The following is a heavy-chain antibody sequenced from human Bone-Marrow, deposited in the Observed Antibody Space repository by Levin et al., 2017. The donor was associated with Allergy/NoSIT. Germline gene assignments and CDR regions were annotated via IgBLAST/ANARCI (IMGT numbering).Heavy chain of an antibody. J-gene: IGHJ4*02. CDR3: STGQAAAPS. Sequence: LSLTCAASGFTFSNAWMSWVRQAPGKGLEWVGRVKSKSDGGTTDYAAPVKGRFTISRDDSKNTLYLQMNSLKTEDTALYYCSTGQAAAPSWGQGTLVTVSS. CDR2: VKSKSDGGTT. CDR1: GFTFSNAW. V-gene: IGHV3-15*01. D-gene: IGHD6-13*01.